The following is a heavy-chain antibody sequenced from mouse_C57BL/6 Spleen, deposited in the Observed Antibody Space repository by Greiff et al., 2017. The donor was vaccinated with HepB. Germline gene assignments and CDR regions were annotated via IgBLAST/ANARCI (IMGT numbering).Heavy chain of an antibody. V-gene: IGHV1-7*01. CDR3: ASWGTTVVSPFDY. Sequence: VQLQQSGAELAKPGASVKLSCKASGYTFTSYWMHWVNQRPGQGLEWIGYINPSSGYTKYNQKFKDKATLTADKSSTTAYMQLSSLTYADSAVYYCASWGTTVVSPFDYWGQGTTLTVSS. D-gene: IGHD1-1*01. CDR1: GYTFTSYW. CDR2: INPSSGYT. J-gene: IGHJ2*01.